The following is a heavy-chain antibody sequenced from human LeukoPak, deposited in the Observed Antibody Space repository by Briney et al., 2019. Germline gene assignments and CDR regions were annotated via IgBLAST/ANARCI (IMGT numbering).Heavy chain of an antibody. V-gene: IGHV3-48*01. D-gene: IGHD2-2*01. CDR2: MSSTSTTI. CDR1: GFIFGDYN. Sequence: GGSLRLSCAASGFIFGDYNMNWVRQVPGKGLEWISYMSSTSTTIFYADSVKVRFTISRDNAKNSLYLQMNSLRAEDTAVYFCARVGNTGDAVIIPAAMGFDNWGQGTVVTVSS. CDR3: ARVGNTGDAVIIPAAMGFDN. J-gene: IGHJ4*02.